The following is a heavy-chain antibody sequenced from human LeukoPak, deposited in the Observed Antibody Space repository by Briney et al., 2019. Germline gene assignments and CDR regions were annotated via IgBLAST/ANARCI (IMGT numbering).Heavy chain of an antibody. J-gene: IGHJ4*02. CDR2: FDPEDGEA. CDR3: ATASDDYGDYGY. CDR1: GYTLTELS. D-gene: IGHD4-17*01. V-gene: IGHV1-24*01. Sequence: ASVKVSCKVSGYTLTELSMHWVRQAPGKGLEWKGGFDPEDGEAIYAQKFQGRVTMTEDTSTDTAYMELSSLRSEDTAVYYCATASDDYGDYGYWGQGTLVTVSS.